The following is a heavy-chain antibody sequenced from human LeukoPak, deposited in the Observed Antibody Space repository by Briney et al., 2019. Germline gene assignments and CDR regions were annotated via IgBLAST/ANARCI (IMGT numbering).Heavy chain of an antibody. J-gene: IGHJ5*02. D-gene: IGHD6-6*01. V-gene: IGHV4-38-2*02. Sequence: PSETLSLTCTVSGYSISSGYYWGWIRQPLGKGLDWIGSIFHSGSSYYSPSLKSRLTMSVDTSKNQFSLKLSSVTAADTDMYYCPRHIYRITPRQIWFDPWGQGTLVTVPS. CDR3: PRHIYRITPRQIWFDP. CDR1: GYSISSGYY. CDR2: IFHSGSS.